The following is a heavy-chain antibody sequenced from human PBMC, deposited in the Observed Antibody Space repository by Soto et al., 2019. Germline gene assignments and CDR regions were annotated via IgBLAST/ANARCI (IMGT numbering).Heavy chain of an antibody. CDR2: IYYSGST. V-gene: IGHV4-59*01. Sequence: QVQLQESGPGLVKPSETLSLTCTVSGGSISSYYWSWIRQPPGKGLEWIGYIYYSGSTNYNPSLKGRVTTXXDXSXNRCSLKLSSVTAADTAVDYCARAIGWELLLGEVDVWGQGTTVTVSS. J-gene: IGHJ6*02. D-gene: IGHD1-26*01. CDR1: GGSISSYY. CDR3: ARAIGWELLLGEVDV.